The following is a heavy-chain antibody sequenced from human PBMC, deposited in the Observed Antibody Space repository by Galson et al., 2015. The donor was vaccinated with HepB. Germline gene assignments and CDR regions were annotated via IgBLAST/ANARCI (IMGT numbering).Heavy chain of an antibody. CDR1: GFTFGSYA. Sequence: SLRLSCAASGFTFGSYAMSWVRQAPGKGLEWVSAISGSGGSTYYADSVKGRFTISRDNSKNTLYLQMNSLRAGDTAVYYCAKSGIYSNYVFDYWGQGTLVTVSS. CDR2: ISGSGGST. V-gene: IGHV3-23*01. CDR3: AKSGIYSNYVFDY. J-gene: IGHJ4*02. D-gene: IGHD4-11*01.